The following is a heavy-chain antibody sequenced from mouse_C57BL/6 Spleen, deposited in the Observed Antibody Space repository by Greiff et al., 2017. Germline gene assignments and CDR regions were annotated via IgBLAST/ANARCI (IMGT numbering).Heavy chain of an antibody. CDR3: ARSTTVGDY. J-gene: IGHJ2*01. V-gene: IGHV3-6*01. CDR1: GYSITSGYY. CDR2: ISYDGSN. Sequence: ESGPGLVKPSQSLSLTCSVTGYSITSGYYWNWIRQFPGNKLEWMGYISYDGSNNYNPSLKNRISITRDTSKNQFFLKLNSVTTEDTATYYCARSTTVGDYWGQGTTLTVSS. D-gene: IGHD1-1*01.